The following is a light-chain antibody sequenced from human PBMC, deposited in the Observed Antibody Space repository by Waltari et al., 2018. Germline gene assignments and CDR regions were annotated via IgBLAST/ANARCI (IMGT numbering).Light chain of an antibody. Sequence: EIVLTQSPGTLSLSPGERATLACRASQSVGRSLAWYQQKPGQAPRLLIYDASRRATGIPDRFSGSGSGTDFSLTISTLEPEDFAVYYCQHYVRLPATFGQGTKMEI. CDR2: DAS. CDR1: QSVGRS. CDR3: QHYVRLPAT. V-gene: IGKV3-20*01. J-gene: IGKJ1*01.